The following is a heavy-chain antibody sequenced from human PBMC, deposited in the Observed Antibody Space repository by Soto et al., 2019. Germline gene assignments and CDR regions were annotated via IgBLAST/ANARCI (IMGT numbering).Heavy chain of an antibody. CDR3: ASCVRLDAFDF. D-gene: IGHD2-21*01. V-gene: IGHV3-33*01. J-gene: IGHJ3*01. CDR2: IWYDGSNK. CDR1: GFTFSSYG. Sequence: QVQLVESGGGVVQPGRSLRLSCAASGFTFSSYGMHWVRQAPGKGLEWVAVIWYDGSNKYYADSVKGRFTISRDNSKNTLYLQMNRLSAEDPAVYYCASCVRLDAFDFWGQGTMVTVSS.